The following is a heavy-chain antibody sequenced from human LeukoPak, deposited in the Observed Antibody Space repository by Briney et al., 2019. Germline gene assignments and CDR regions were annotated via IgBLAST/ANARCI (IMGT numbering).Heavy chain of an antibody. CDR2: INHSGIT. J-gene: IGHJ5*02. CDR3: ARGGYYGSGSYYNSGSYYNYYFDP. D-gene: IGHD3-10*01. CDR1: GGSFSGYY. Sequence: SETLSLTCAVYGGSFSGYYWSWIRQPPGKGLEWIGEINHSGITNYNASLKSRVTISVDTSKNQFSLKLSSVTAADTAVYYCARGGYYGSGSYYNSGSYYNYYFDPWGQGTLVTVSS. V-gene: IGHV4-34*01.